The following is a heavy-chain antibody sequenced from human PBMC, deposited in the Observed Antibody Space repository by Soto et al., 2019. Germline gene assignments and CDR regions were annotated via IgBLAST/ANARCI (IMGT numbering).Heavy chain of an antibody. V-gene: IGHV3-48*01. Sequence: EVRLVESGGGLVQPGGSLRLSCAASGFNFSTYSMNWVRQAPGKGLEWISYIRKRSSAIYYADSVKGRFTISRDNVDNSLYLQMPSLRAEDTAMYYCARAECTNCVGFRHWGQGTLVTVSS. CDR1: GFNFSTYS. J-gene: IGHJ1*01. CDR3: ARAECTNCVGFRH. D-gene: IGHD2-2*01. CDR2: IRKRSSAI.